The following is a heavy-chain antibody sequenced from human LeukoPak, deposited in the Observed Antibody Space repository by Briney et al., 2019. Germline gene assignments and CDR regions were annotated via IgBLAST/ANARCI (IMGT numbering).Heavy chain of an antibody. D-gene: IGHD3-10*01. CDR1: GFTFSSYA. V-gene: IGHV3-23*01. J-gene: IGHJ4*02. CDR3: ARGKYGSGSPLDY. CDR2: ISGSGGST. Sequence: GGSLRLSCAASGFTFSSYAMSWVRQAPGKGLEWVSAISGSGGSTYYADSVKGRFTISRDDAKNTLYLQMNSLRAEDTAVYYCARGKYGSGSPLDYWGQGTLVTVSS.